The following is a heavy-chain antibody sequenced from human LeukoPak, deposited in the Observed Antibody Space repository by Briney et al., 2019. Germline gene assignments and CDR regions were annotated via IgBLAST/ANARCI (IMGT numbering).Heavy chain of an antibody. CDR2: IYSGGST. CDR1: GFTVSSNY. V-gene: IGHV3-66*02. CDR3: ARVGYYDFWSGYPPGYFDY. D-gene: IGHD3-3*01. Sequence: PGGSLRLSCAASGFTVSSNYMSWVRQAPGKGLEWVSVIYSGGSTYYADSVKGRFIISRDNSKNTLYLQMNSLRAEDTAVYYCARVGYYDFWSGYPPGYFDYWGQGTLVTVSS. J-gene: IGHJ4*02.